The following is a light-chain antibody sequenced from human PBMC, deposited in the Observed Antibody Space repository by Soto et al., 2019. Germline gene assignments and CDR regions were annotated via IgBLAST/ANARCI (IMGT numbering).Light chain of an antibody. CDR2: DAS. Sequence: DIQMTQSPSSLSASVGDRVTITCQASQDISNYLNWYQQKPGKAPKILIYDASVLEAGVPSRFSGGGSGTHFTLTTSSLQDEDVATYYCQQFANLPLTFGGGTKVEIK. J-gene: IGKJ4*01. V-gene: IGKV1-33*01. CDR3: QQFANLPLT. CDR1: QDISNY.